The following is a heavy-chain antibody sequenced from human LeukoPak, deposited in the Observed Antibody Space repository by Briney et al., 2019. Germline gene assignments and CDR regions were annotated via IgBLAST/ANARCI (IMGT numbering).Heavy chain of an antibody. CDR3: ARDLLKLLWFGEHCDY. D-gene: IGHD3-10*01. CDR1: GYTFTSYG. CDR2: ISAYNGNT. V-gene: IGHV1-18*01. J-gene: IGHJ4*02. Sequence: GASVKVSCKASGYTFTSYGISWVRQAPGQELEWMGWISAYNGNTNYAQKLQGRVTMTTDTSTSTADMELRSLRSDDTAVYDCARDLLKLLWFGEHCDYWGQGTLVTVSS.